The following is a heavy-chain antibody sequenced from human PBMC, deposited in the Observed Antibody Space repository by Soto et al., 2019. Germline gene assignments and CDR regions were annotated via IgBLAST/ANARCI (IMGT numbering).Heavy chain of an antibody. D-gene: IGHD2-15*01. CDR3: AKDGLGSCTGGTCYGSDY. CDR1: GFTFSSYV. CDR2: ISGSGARI. J-gene: IGHJ4*02. V-gene: IGHV3-23*01. Sequence: EVQLLESGGNLVQPGGSLRLSCAASGFTFSSYVMSWVRQAPGKGLEWVSTISGSGARIYDADSVKGRFTNSRENSKNTVYMEMNSLRAEDTAVYYCAKDGLGSCTGGTCYGSDYWGQGTLVTVSS.